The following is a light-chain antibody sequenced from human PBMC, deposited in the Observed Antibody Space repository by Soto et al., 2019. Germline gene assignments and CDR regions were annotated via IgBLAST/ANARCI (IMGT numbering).Light chain of an antibody. CDR1: QTVSRY. CDR3: QQRSTWPLLT. Sequence: VLTQSPATLSLSPGERATLSCRASQTVSRYLAWYQQKPGQAPRLLIYYASNRATSIPARFSGSGSGTGYHLTISRLGPEDFAVYYCQQRSTWPLLTFGGGTKVEI. CDR2: YAS. J-gene: IGKJ4*01. V-gene: IGKV3-11*01.